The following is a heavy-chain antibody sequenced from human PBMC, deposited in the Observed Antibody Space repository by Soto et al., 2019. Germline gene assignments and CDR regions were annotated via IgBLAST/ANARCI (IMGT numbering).Heavy chain of an antibody. V-gene: IGHV1-69*01. CDR2: IIPISDTT. CDR1: GGTFSSYA. D-gene: IGHD2-2*01. Sequence: QVQLVQSGAEVKKPGSSVKVSCKASGGTFSSYAISWVRQAPGQGLEWMGGIIPISDTTNYAQKFQGRVTTTAGESTSTAYMELSSLRSEDTAVYYCARSQGSSTSLEIYYYYYYGMDVWGQGTTVTVSS. CDR3: ARSQGSSTSLEIYYYYYYGMDV. J-gene: IGHJ6*02.